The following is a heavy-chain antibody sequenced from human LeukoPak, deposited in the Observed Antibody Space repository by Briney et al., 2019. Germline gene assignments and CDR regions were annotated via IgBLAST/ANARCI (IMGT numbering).Heavy chain of an antibody. D-gene: IGHD4-23*01. J-gene: IGHJ4*02. V-gene: IGHV3-33*07. CDR1: GFIFSSYG. CDR2: IYNDGGLP. Sequence: GGSLRLSCAASGFIFSSYGMYWVRQAPGKGLEWVALIYNDGGLPNYLDSVRGRFTISRDNSKNTLYLQMDSLRVEDTAVYYCAQGHYVGNSEFLDNWGQGSLVIVSS. CDR3: AQGHYVGNSEFLDN.